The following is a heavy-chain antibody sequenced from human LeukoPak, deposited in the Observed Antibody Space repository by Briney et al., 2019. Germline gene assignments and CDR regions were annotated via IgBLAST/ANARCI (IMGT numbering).Heavy chain of an antibody. J-gene: IGHJ5*02. CDR1: GFTFSSYW. CDR3: APRWFDP. Sequence: GGSLRLSCAASGFTFSSYWMHWVRQAPGKGLVWVSRINGDGSSTIYADSEKGRFTISRDNAKNTLYLQMNSLRVEDTAVYYCAPRWFDPWGQGTLVTVSS. CDR2: INGDGSST. V-gene: IGHV3-74*01.